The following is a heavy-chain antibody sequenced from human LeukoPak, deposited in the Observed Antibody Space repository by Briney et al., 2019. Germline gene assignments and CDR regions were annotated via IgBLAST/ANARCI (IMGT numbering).Heavy chain of an antibody. V-gene: IGHV3-48*04. CDR2: IVGSSSNI. CDR1: GFSFSTYS. CDR3: ATDSPETAAFDY. J-gene: IGHJ4*02. Sequence: LPGGSLRLSCTASGFSFSTYSMNWVRQAPGKGLEWVPYIVGSSSNIYYADSVKGRFTISRDNAKNSLYLQMDSLRAEDTAVYYCATDSPETAAFDYWGQGTLVTVSS. D-gene: IGHD1-1*01.